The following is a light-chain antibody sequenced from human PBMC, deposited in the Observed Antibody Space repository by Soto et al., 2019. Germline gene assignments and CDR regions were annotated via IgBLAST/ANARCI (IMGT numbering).Light chain of an antibody. CDR1: QSVSTW. J-gene: IGKJ4*01. CDR2: KES. Sequence: DIQMTQSPSTLSASVGDRVTITCRASQSVSTWLAWYQQKPGKAPKLLIHKESTLENGVTSRFSGSGSGTDFTLTISSLQPDDFATYYCHQYHIYPVTFGGGTKVEIK. CDR3: HQYHIYPVT. V-gene: IGKV1-5*03.